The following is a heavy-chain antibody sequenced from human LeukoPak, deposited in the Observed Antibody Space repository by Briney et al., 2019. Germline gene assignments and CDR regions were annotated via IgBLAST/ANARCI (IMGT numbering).Heavy chain of an antibody. CDR1: GGSISSGGYY. CDR3: ARSFDSYYYGMDV. Sequence: PSETLSLTCTVSGGSISSGGYYWSWIRQHPGKGLEWIGYIYYSGSTYYNPSLKSRVTISVDTSKNQFSLKLSSVTAADTAVYYCARSFDSYYYGMDVWGQGTTVTVSS. CDR2: IYYSGST. V-gene: IGHV4-31*03. J-gene: IGHJ6*02.